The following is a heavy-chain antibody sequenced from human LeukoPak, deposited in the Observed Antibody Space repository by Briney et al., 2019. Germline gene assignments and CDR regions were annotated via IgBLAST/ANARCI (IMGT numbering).Heavy chain of an antibody. Sequence: GGSLRLSCAASGFTFSSYGMYWVRQAPGKGLEWVTVISYDGSNKYYADSVKGRFTISRDNSKNTLYLQMNSLRAEDTAVYYCAKDDGDHPPLFIPDYWGQGTLVTVSS. CDR2: ISYDGSNK. V-gene: IGHV3-30*18. D-gene: IGHD2/OR15-2a*01. CDR1: GFTFSSYG. CDR3: AKDDGDHPPLFIPDY. J-gene: IGHJ4*02.